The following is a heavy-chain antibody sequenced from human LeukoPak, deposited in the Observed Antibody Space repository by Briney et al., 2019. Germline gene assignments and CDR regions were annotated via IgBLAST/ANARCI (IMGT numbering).Heavy chain of an antibody. J-gene: IGHJ5*02. D-gene: IGHD1-14*01. CDR3: ARGRGATGSEGDNWFDP. V-gene: IGHV1-8*03. Sequence: ASVKVSCKTSGYTFARYDISWVRQVTGQGREWMGWMNPESGNTGYAQNFQGRVTITRNISISTVYMELSSLRSEDTAVYYCARGRGATGSEGDNWFDPWGQGTLVIVSS. CDR2: MNPESGNT. CDR1: GYTFARYD.